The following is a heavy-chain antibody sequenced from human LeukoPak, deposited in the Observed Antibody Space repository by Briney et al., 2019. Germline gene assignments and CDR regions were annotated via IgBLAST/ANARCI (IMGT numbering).Heavy chain of an antibody. D-gene: IGHD1-20*01. V-gene: IGHV3-23*01. CDR1: GFTFSSYA. Sequence: GGSLRLSCAASGFTFSSYAMSWVRQDPGKGLEWVSAISGSGRSTFYADSVKGRFTTSRNNSKNTLYLQMNSLRATHMAINDGAKMSYNWDPTRDGIDYWGQGTLVIVSS. CDR3: AKMSYNWDPTRDGIDY. J-gene: IGHJ4*02. CDR2: ISGSGRST.